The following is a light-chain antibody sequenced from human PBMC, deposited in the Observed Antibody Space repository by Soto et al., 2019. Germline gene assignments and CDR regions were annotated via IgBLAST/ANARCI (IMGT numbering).Light chain of an antibody. J-gene: IGKJ2*01. CDR3: QHFDSSSYT. V-gene: IGKV3-20*01. Sequence: EVVLTQSPGTLSLSPGQRATLSCRASQSVTSSYLAWYQQKPGQAPRLLIYGASIRATGIPDRFSGSGSGADFTLTISRLGPEDFALFYCQHFDSSSYTFGQGTKLEI. CDR2: GAS. CDR1: QSVTSSY.